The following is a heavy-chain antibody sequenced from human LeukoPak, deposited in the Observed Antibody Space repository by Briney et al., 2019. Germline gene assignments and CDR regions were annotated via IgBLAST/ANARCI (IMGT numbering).Heavy chain of an antibody. CDR2: ISSSSTI. V-gene: IGHV3-48*01. CDR1: GFTFSSDW. D-gene: IGHD3-22*01. CDR3: ARGYYYDSSGIDY. J-gene: IGHJ4*02. Sequence: GGSLRLSCAASGFTFSSDWMHWVRQARGKGLEWVSYISSSSTIYYADSVKGRFTISRDNAKNSLYLQMNSLRAEDTAVYYCARGYYYDSSGIDYWGQGTLVTVSS.